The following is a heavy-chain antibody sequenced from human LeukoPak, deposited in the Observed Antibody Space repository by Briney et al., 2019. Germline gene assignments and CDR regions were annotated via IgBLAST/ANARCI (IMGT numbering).Heavy chain of an antibody. D-gene: IGHD2-8*01. V-gene: IGHV1-2*02. Sequence: ASVKVSCKASRYTFTDYHMHWVRQAPGQGLEWMGWINPNSGGTNYAQKFQGRVTMTRDTSLSTAYMYLSRLRSDDTAVYYCAGSLGYCTSNVCYLKYWGQGTLVTVSS. CDR1: RYTFTDYH. CDR3: AGSLGYCTSNVCYLKY. CDR2: INPNSGGT. J-gene: IGHJ4*02.